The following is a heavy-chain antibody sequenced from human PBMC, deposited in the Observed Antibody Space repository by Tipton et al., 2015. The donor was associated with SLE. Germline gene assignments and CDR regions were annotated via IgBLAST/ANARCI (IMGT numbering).Heavy chain of an antibody. Sequence: RSLRLSCVASGFRSPFTDYGMYWVRQTPGKGLEWVAVIWHDGSNKNYVDSTKGRFLISKDDSKSTLYLQMNSLTVDDTGLYFCARARGILGGSGWYLELWGRGTLVTVSS. J-gene: IGHJ2*01. CDR2: IWHDGSNK. CDR3: ARARGILGGSGWYLEL. CDR1: GFRSPFTDYG. V-gene: IGHV3-33*07. D-gene: IGHD2-15*01.